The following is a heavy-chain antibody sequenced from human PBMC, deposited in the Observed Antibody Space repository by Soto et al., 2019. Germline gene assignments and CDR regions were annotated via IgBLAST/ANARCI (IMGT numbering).Heavy chain of an antibody. CDR2: ISSSSNYI. Sequence: GGSLRVSCAASGLTFSRYSMNWVRQAPGKGLEWVSYISSSSNYIYYADSVKGRFTISRDNAKNSLYLQMNSLRAEDTAVYYCARRVEYCTTNSCYEWTYGMDVWGQGTTVTVSS. CDR1: GLTFSRYS. D-gene: IGHD2-2*01. CDR3: ARRVEYCTTNSCYEWTYGMDV. V-gene: IGHV3-21*01. J-gene: IGHJ6*02.